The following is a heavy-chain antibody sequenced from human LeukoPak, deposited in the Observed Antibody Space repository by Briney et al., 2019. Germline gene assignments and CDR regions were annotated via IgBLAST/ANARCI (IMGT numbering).Heavy chain of an antibody. V-gene: IGHV3-7*03. CDR2: IKQGGSDK. J-gene: IGHJ4*02. CDR3: VRAKWFGNPFDY. D-gene: IGHD3-10*01. CDR1: GFTFSSYW. Sequence: GGSLRLSCAASGFTFSSYWMSWVRQAPGKGLEWVANIKQGGSDKYHLDSVKSRFHITRDNAKNALHLQMSSLRAQDSALYLCVRAKWFGNPFDYWGQGTLVTVSS.